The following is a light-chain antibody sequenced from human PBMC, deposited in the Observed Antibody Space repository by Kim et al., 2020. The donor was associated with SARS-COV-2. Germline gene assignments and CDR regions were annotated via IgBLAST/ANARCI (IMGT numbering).Light chain of an antibody. Sequence: QAITSSCTGTSNDVGYYNRVSLYQQHPGEAPKLLIHEVNKRPSGVSDRFSGSKSGNTASLTISGLQAEDEADYYCCSYGGRKTFDVFGTGTKVTVL. J-gene: IGLJ1*01. V-gene: IGLV2-23*02. CDR1: SNDVGYYNR. CDR3: CSYGGRKTFDV. CDR2: EVN.